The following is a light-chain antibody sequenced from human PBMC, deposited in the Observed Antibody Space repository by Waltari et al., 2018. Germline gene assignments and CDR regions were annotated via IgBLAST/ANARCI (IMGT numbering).Light chain of an antibody. V-gene: IGKV3-20*01. J-gene: IGKJ1*01. CDR1: QSVSTSF. CDR3: QQYGNSPKT. CDR2: STS. Sequence: EIVLTQSPGTLSLLPGERATLSCRASQSVSTSFLAWYQQKPGQAPRLLIYSTSTRATGIPDRFGGSGSGTDFTLTINRLEPEDFAVYYCQQYGNSPKTFGQGTMVEIK.